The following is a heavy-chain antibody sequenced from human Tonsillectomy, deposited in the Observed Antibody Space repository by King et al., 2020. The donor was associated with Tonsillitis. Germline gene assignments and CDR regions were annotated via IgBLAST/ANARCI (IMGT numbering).Heavy chain of an antibody. J-gene: IGHJ4*02. Sequence: VQLQQWGAGLLKPSETLSLTCGGYGGSFSGYYWTWIRQPPGEGLVWIGEISHSGTTNYKSALKSRVTLSVDTAKNQFSLKLSSVTVADTAVYYCARATYNWNVRGFDYWGRGTLVTVSS. CDR3: ARATYNWNVRGFDY. CDR1: GGSFSGYY. D-gene: IGHD1-20*01. CDR2: ISHSGTT. V-gene: IGHV4-34*01.